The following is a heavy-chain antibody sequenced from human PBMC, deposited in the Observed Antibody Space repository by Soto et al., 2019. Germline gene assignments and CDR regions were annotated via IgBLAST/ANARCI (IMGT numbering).Heavy chain of an antibody. Sequence: ASVKVSCKASGFTFTSSAVQWVRQARGQRLEWIGWIVVGSGNTNYAQKFQERVTITRDMSTSTAYMELSSLRSEDTAVYYCAAKGTVSPHLSWYGMDVWGQGTTVTVSS. D-gene: IGHD1-1*01. J-gene: IGHJ6*02. CDR1: GFTFTSSA. CDR3: AAKGTVSPHLSWYGMDV. CDR2: IVVGSGNT. V-gene: IGHV1-58*01.